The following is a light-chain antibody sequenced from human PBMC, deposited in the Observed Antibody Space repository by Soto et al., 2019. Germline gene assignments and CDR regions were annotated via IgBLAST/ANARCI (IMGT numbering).Light chain of an antibody. V-gene: IGLV2-8*01. Sequence: QSVLTQPPSASGSPGQSVTTSCTGTSSDVGGYNYVSWYQQHPGKAPKLMIYEVSKRPSGVPDRFSGSKSGNTASLTVSGLQAEDEADYYCSSYAGSNIVVFGGGTKLTVL. J-gene: IGLJ2*01. CDR1: SSDVGGYNY. CDR3: SSYAGSNIVV. CDR2: EVS.